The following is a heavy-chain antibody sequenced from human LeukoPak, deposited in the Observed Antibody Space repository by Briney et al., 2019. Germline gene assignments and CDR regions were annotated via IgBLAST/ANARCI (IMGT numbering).Heavy chain of an antibody. Sequence: SETLSLTCTVSGGSFRSDSYYWSWIRQPPGTGLEWIGYVYYSGSTNYNPSLKSRVTISVDTSKNQFSLKLRSVTAADTAVYYCVREAATDYYDSSGYYRQTEVFDAWGQGTMVTVSS. V-gene: IGHV4-61*01. CDR1: GGSFRSDSYY. CDR2: VYYSGST. J-gene: IGHJ3*01. CDR3: VREAATDYYDSSGYYRQTEVFDA. D-gene: IGHD3-22*01.